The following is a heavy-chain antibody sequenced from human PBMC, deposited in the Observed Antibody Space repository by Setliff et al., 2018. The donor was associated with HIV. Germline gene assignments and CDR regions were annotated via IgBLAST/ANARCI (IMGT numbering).Heavy chain of an antibody. CDR2: ISIGNGNT. CDR3: ARDPAPSSSASYFQH. Sequence: ASVKVSCKASGYTFTTYAIHWVRQAPGQGLEWMGWISIGNGNTKYSQKLQGRVTITRDTFASTAYMDLSSLRSEDTAVYYCARDPAPSSSASYFQHWGQGTPVTVSS. V-gene: IGHV1-3*04. CDR1: GYTFTTYA. J-gene: IGHJ1*01. D-gene: IGHD6-6*01.